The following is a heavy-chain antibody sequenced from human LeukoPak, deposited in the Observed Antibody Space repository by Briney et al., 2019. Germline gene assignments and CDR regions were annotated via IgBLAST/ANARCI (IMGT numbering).Heavy chain of an antibody. Sequence: PSETLSLTCTVSGGSISSYYWSWIRQPPGKGLEWIGYIYYSGSTNYNPSLKSRVTISVDTSKNQFSLKLSSVTAADTAVYYCASIKTYYDISTGYGPRYYFDYWGQGTLVTVSS. CDR2: IYYSGST. V-gene: IGHV4-59*01. D-gene: IGHD3-9*01. CDR1: GGSISSYY. CDR3: ASIKTYYDISTGYGPRYYFDY. J-gene: IGHJ4*02.